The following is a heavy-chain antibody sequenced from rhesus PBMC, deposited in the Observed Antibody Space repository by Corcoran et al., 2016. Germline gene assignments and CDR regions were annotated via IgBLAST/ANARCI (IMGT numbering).Heavy chain of an antibody. D-gene: IGHD6-13*01. CDR3: ARVRSSWSDFDY. CDR2: IGNGGGST. Sequence: EVQLVESGGGLAKPGGSLRLSCAASGFTFSDYSMHWVRQASGKGLEWVSRIGNGGGSTWYADSVKGRFTISRENAKNTLYLQMNSLRAEDTAVYYCARVRSSWSDFDYWGQGVLVTVSS. CDR1: GFTFSDYS. V-gene: IGHV3-59*01. J-gene: IGHJ4*01.